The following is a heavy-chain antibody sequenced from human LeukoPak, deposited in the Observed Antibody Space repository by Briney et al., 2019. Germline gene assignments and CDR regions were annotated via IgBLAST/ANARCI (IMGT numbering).Heavy chain of an antibody. V-gene: IGHV3-48*03. Sequence: GGSLRLSCAASGFTFSSYEMNWVRQAPGKGLGWVSYISSSGSTIYYADSVKGRFTISRDNAKNSLYLQMNSLRAEDTAVYYCATHSSGWESVDYWGQGTLVTVSS. CDR1: GFTFSSYE. CDR2: ISSSGSTI. J-gene: IGHJ4*02. D-gene: IGHD6-19*01. CDR3: ATHSSGWESVDY.